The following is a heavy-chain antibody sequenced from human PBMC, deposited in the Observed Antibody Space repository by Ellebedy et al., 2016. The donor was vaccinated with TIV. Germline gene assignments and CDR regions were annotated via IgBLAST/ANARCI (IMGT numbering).Heavy chain of an antibody. CDR2: ISTSSSTI. CDR1: GFTLSRYN. V-gene: IGHV3-48*02. D-gene: IGHD2-21*02. CDR3: TRETEAYCGGDCSFAY. J-gene: IGHJ4*02. Sequence: PGGSLRLSCAASGFTLSRYNMNWVRQAPGKGLEWLSYISTSSSTIYYADSVKGRFTISRDNAKNSLYLQMNSLRDDDTAVYYCTRETEAYCGGDCSFAYWGQGTLVTVSS.